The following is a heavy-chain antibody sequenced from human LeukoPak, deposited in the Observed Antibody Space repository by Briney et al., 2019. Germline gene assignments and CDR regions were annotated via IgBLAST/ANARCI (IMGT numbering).Heavy chain of an antibody. CDR3: ARGKYYYGSGDY. J-gene: IGHJ4*02. V-gene: IGHV4-30-4*01. CDR1: GGSISSGDYY. CDR2: IYYSGST. Sequence: SETLSLTCTVSGGSISSGDYYWSWIRQPPGKGLEWIGYIYYSGSTYYNPSLKSRVTISVDTSKNQFSLKLSSVTAADTAVYYCARGKYYYGSGDYWGQGTLVTVSS. D-gene: IGHD3-10*01.